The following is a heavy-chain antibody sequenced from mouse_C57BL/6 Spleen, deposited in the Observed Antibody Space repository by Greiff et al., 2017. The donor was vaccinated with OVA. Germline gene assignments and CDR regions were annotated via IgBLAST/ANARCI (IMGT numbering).Heavy chain of an antibody. J-gene: IGHJ4*01. CDR1: GYAFSSYW. Sequence: QVQLQQSGAELVKPGASVKISCKASGYAFSSYWMNWVKQRPGKGLEWIGQIYPGDGDTNYNGKFKGKATLTADKSSSTAYMQLSSLTSEDSAVYFCARSDYYSNAMDYWGQGTSVTVSS. CDR3: ARSDYYSNAMDY. CDR2: IYPGDGDT. V-gene: IGHV1-80*01. D-gene: IGHD2-5*01.